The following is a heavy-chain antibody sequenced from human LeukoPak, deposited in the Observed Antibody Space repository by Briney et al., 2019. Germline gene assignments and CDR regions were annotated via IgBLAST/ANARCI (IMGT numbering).Heavy chain of an antibody. CDR1: GYNFTKYW. V-gene: IGHV5-51*01. CDR3: GRGEGAFDI. J-gene: IGHJ3*02. Sequence: GESLKISCSASGYNFTKYWIGWVRQMPGKGLEWMGVIFPGDSDTRYSPSFQGRVTISVDRSINTAYLQWSSLKASDTAMYYCGRGEGAFDIWGQGTMVAVSS. CDR2: IFPGDSDT. D-gene: IGHD3-16*01.